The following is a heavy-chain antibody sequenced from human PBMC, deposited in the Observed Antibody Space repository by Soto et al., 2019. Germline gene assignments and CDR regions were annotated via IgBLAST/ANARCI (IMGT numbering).Heavy chain of an antibody. CDR3: VRVNEGVFYDSRGYFDN. V-gene: IGHV1-18*04. CDR2: VSTYNGNT. D-gene: IGHD3-22*01. CDR1: GYTFTSYG. J-gene: IGHJ4*02. Sequence: QVQLVQSEAEVKKPGASVTVSCKASGYTFTSYGVSWVRQAPGQGLEWVGWVSTYNGNTHYAQNFEGRATLIADTSTTTSSMELSRLTSDVTAIYYCVRVNEGVFYDSRGYFDNWGQGTLVTVSS.